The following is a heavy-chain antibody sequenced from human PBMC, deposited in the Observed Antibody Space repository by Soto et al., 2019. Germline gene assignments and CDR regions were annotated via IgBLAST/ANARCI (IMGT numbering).Heavy chain of an antibody. Sequence: QVQLQESGPGLVKPSETLSLTCTVSGGSVSSGSYYWSWIRQPPGKGLEWIGYIYYSGSTNYNPPLKSRDTISVDTPKKQFSLKRSSVTAAVTPVDYCARDCISTSCHLNYGMDVWGQGTTVTVSS. D-gene: IGHD2-2*01. CDR3: ARDCISTSCHLNYGMDV. CDR1: GGSVSSGSYY. J-gene: IGHJ6*02. V-gene: IGHV4-61*01. CDR2: IYYSGST.